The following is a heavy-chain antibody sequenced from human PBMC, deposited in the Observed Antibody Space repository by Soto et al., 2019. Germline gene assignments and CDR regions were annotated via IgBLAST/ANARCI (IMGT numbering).Heavy chain of an antibody. CDR2: ISAYNGNT. D-gene: IGHD6-19*01. V-gene: IGHV1-18*01. CDR3: ARDEGDLYSSGWGLFDY. J-gene: IGHJ4*02. Sequence: QVQLVQSGAEVKKPGASVKVSCKASGYTFTSYGISWVRQSPGQGLEWMGWISAYNGNTNYAQKLQGRVTMTTDTSTSTAYMELRSLRSDDTAVYYCARDEGDLYSSGWGLFDYWGQGTLVTVSS. CDR1: GYTFTSYG.